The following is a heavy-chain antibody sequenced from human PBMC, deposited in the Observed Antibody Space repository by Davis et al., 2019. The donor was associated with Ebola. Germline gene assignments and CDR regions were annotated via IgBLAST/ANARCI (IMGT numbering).Heavy chain of an antibody. V-gene: IGHV3-23*01. D-gene: IGHD2-2*01. CDR2: FSGSGGMA. CDR1: GFTFSSYA. Sequence: GESLKISCAASGFTFSSYAMSWVRQAPGKGLEWVSTFSGSGGMAYYADSAKGRFTISRDNSKNTLYLQMNSLRAEDTAVYYCAKDVVPGYYYYYYMDVWGKGTTVTVSS. CDR3: AKDVVPGYYYYYYMDV. J-gene: IGHJ6*03.